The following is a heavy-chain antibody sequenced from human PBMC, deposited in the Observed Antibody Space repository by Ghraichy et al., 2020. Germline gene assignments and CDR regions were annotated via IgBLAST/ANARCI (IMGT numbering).Heavy chain of an antibody. V-gene: IGHV4-39*07. J-gene: IGHJ4*02. CDR3: ARDPSGLMVYAPGEPCYWDS. CDR2: IYYSGST. CDR1: GGSISSSSYY. Sequence: SETLSLTCTVSGGSISSSSYYWGWIRQPPGKGLEWIGSIYYSGSTYYNPSLKSRVTISVDTSKNQFSLKLSSVTAADTAVYYCARDPSGLMVYAPGEPCYWDSGGQGTLFTVSP. D-gene: IGHD2-8*01.